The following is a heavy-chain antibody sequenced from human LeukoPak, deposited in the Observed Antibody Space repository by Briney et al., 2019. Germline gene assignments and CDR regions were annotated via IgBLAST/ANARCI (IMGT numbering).Heavy chain of an antibody. J-gene: IGHJ6*02. V-gene: IGHV3-21*06. CDR1: GFTIKNYG. CDR3: ARSKGGAQREYGMDV. D-gene: IGHD1-1*01. CDR2: ISSGSSYI. Sequence: GGSLRLSCAASGFTIKNYGMNWVRQAPGKGLEWVSSISSGSSYIDYADSLQGRFTISRDNAKNSVYLQMNSLRAEDTAVYYCARSKGGAQREYGMDVWGQGTTVTVSS.